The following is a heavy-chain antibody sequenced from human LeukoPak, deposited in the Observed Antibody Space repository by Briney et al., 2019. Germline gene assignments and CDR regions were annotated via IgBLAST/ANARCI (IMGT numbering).Heavy chain of an antibody. D-gene: IGHD3-3*01. J-gene: IGHJ4*02. CDR2: IIPIFGTA. CDR3: AREFKVDTGYDFWAPLYDY. Sequence: ASVKVSCKASGGTFSSYAISWVRQAPGQGLEWMGRIIPIFGTANYAQKFQGRVTITTDESTSTAYMELSSLRSEDTAVYYCAREFKVDTGYDFWAPLYDYWGQGTLVTVSS. V-gene: IGHV1-69*05. CDR1: GGTFSSYA.